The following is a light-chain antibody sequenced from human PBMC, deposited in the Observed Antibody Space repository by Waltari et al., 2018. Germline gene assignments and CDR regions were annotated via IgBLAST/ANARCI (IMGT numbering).Light chain of an antibody. CDR2: GAS. Sequence: EIVMTQSPAILSVSPGERATLSCRASQSVSNNLAWYQQKPCQAPRLLIYGASTRANGVPARFSGSGSGTEFTLTISSLQSEDFAVYYCQQCNDWPRTFGQGTKVEIK. CDR1: QSVSNN. J-gene: IGKJ1*01. V-gene: IGKV3D-15*01. CDR3: QQCNDWPRT.